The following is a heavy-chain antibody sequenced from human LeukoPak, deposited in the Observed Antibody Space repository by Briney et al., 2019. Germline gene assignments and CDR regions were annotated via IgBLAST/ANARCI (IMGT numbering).Heavy chain of an antibody. CDR2: INWNGGST. J-gene: IGHJ4*02. CDR3: ARDTGYDLLTAYDY. V-gene: IGHV3-20*03. CDR1: GFTFDDYG. D-gene: IGHD3-9*01. Sequence: PGGSLRLSYAASGFTFDDYGMSWVRQAPGKGLEWGSGINWNGGSTGYADSVKGRFSISRDNAKNSLYLQMNSLRAEDTALYYCARDTGYDLLTAYDYWGQGTLVSVSS.